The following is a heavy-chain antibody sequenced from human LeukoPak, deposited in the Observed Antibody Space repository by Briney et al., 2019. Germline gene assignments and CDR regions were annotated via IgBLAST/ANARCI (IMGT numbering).Heavy chain of an antibody. Sequence: GASVKVSCKASGYTFTGYYMHWVRQAPGQGLEWMGWINPNSGGTNYAQKFQGRVTMTRDTSISTAYMELSRLRSDDTAVYYCASERAYCGGDCYPANLYYFDYWGQGTLVTVSS. CDR1: GYTFTGYY. J-gene: IGHJ4*02. D-gene: IGHD2-21*01. V-gene: IGHV1-2*02. CDR2: INPNSGGT. CDR3: ASERAYCGGDCYPANLYYFDY.